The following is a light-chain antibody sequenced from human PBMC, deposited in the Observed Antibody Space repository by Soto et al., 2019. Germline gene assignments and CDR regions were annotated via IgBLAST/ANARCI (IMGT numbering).Light chain of an antibody. J-gene: IGLJ2*01. Sequence: SALTQPASVSGSPGQSITISCTGTSSDVGGYNYVSWYQQHPGQAPKLMIYYVSNRPSGVSNRVSGSKSSNTASLTIPGHHAEYEAQHYCNSSTSSSTPPGVFGGGTKLTVL. V-gene: IGLV2-14*01. CDR3: NSSTSSSTPPGV. CDR1: SSDVGGYNY. CDR2: YVS.